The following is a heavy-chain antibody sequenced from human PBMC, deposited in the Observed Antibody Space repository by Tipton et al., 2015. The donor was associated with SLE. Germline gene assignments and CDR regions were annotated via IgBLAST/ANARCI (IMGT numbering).Heavy chain of an antibody. CDR1: GGSISSHY. D-gene: IGHD6-19*01. CDR3: AREMDSSGPTFDY. CDR2: INHSGST. Sequence: TLSLTCTVSGGSISSHYWGWIRQPPGKGLEWIGEINHSGSTNYNPSLKSRVTISVDTSKNQFSLKLRSVTAADTAVYYCAREMDSSGPTFDYWGQGTLVTVSS. J-gene: IGHJ4*02. V-gene: IGHV4-34*01.